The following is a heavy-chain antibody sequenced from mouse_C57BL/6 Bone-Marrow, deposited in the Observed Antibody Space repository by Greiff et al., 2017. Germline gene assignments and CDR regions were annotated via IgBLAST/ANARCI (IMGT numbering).Heavy chain of an antibody. CDR2: ISSGSSTI. CDR1: GFTFSDYG. D-gene: IGHD1-1*01. J-gene: IGHJ4*01. Sequence: EVNVVESGGGLVKPGGSLKLSCAASGFTFSDYGMHWVRQAPEKGLEWVAYISSGSSTIYYADTVKGRFTISRDNAKNTLFLQMTSLRSEDTAMYYCARKYYGSFYAMDYWGQGTSVTVSS. V-gene: IGHV5-17*01. CDR3: ARKYYGSFYAMDY.